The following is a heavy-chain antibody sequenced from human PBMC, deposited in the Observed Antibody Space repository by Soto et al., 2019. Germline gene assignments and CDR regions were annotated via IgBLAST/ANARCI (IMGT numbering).Heavy chain of an antibody. V-gene: IGHV1-46*01. CDR3: ARGRSSSWSEY. CDR1: GDTFTSYY. D-gene: IGHD6-13*01. J-gene: IGHJ4*02. Sequence: ASVKVSCKAPGDTFTSYYLNWVRQAPGQGLEWMGVINPHGGSTKYAQKFQGRVTMTRDTSRRTVYMELRSLRSEDTAVYYCARGRSSSWSEYWGQGTLVTVSS. CDR2: INPHGGST.